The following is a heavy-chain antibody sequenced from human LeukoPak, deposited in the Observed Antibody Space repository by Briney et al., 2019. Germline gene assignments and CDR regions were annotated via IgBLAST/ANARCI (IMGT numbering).Heavy chain of an antibody. J-gene: IGHJ4*02. Sequence: PSETLSLTCSVSGGSISSYYWSWIRQPPGKGLEWIGYIYYSGSINYNPSLKSRVTMSVDTSKNQFSLKLSSVTAGDTAVYYCARGTGYYVFDYWGQGTLLTVSS. V-gene: IGHV4-59*12. D-gene: IGHD3-9*01. CDR3: ARGTGYYVFDY. CDR2: IYYSGSI. CDR1: GGSISSYY.